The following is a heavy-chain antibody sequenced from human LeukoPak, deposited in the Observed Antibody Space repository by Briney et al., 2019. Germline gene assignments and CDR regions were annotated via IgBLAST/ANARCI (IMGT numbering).Heavy chain of an antibody. CDR3: AREGRDGYNYLSRAFDI. Sequence: PGRSLRLSCAASGFTFSSYGMHWVRQAPGKGLEWVAVIWYDGSNKYYADSVKGRFTISRDNSKNTLYLQMNSLRAEDTAVYYCAREGRDGYNYLSRAFDIWGQGTMVTVFS. CDR1: GFTFSSYG. V-gene: IGHV3-33*01. CDR2: IWYDGSNK. D-gene: IGHD5-24*01. J-gene: IGHJ3*02.